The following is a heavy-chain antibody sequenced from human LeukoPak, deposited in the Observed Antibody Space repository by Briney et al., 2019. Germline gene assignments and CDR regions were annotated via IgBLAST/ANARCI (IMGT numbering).Heavy chain of an antibody. CDR2: IYPGDSDT. CDR3: ARHREWELPHYFDY. D-gene: IGHD1-26*01. CDR1: GYSFTSYW. V-gene: IGHV5-51*01. Sequence: GESLKISRKGSGYSFTSYWIGWVRQMPGKGLECMGIIYPGDSDTRYSPSFQGQVTISADKSISTAYLQWSSLKASDTAMYYCARHREWELPHYFDYWGQGTLVTVSS. J-gene: IGHJ4*02.